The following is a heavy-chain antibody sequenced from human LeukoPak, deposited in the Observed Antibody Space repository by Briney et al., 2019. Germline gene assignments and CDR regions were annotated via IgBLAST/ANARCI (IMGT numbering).Heavy chain of an antibody. V-gene: IGHV1-2*06. J-gene: IGHJ6*02. Sequence: GASVRVSCKASGYTFTGSYMDWVRQAPGQWLEWMGRINPNSGGTNYAQKFQGRVTMTRDTSISTAYMELSRLRSDDTAVYYCARDPYGMDVWGQGTTVTVSS. CDR2: INPNSGGT. CDR3: ARDPYGMDV. CDR1: GYTFTGSY.